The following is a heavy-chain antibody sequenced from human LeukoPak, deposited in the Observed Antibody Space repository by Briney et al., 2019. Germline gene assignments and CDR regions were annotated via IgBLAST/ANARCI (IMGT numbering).Heavy chain of an antibody. CDR3: ARGGRRAVAGTFDY. Sequence: GESLKISCKASGYSFTTDWIAWVRQMPGKGLEWVGIIYPGDSDTRYCPSFQGQVTISADNSISTAYLQWSSLKASDTAMYYCARGGRRAVAGTFDYWGQGTLVTVSS. V-gene: IGHV5-51*01. J-gene: IGHJ4*02. D-gene: IGHD6-19*01. CDR2: IYPGDSDT. CDR1: GYSFTTDW.